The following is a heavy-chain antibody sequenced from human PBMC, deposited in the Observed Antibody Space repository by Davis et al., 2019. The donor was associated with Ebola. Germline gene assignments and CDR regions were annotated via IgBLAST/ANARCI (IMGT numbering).Heavy chain of an antibody. CDR3: ARAPADGELSWGWFDP. Sequence: PGGSLRLSCAASGFTFSSYAMSWVRQAPGKGLEWVANIKQDGSEKYYVDSVKGRFTISRDNAKNSLYLQMNSLRAEDTAVYYCARAPADGELSWGWFDPWGQGTLVTVSS. CDR2: IKQDGSEK. J-gene: IGHJ5*02. D-gene: IGHD3-16*02. CDR1: GFTFSSYA. V-gene: IGHV3-7*01.